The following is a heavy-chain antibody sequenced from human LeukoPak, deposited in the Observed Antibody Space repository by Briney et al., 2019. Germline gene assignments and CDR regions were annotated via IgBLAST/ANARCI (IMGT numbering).Heavy chain of an antibody. D-gene: IGHD3-22*01. CDR3: ARAYDSSGLH. V-gene: IGHV4-38-2*02. CDR2: IYHSGST. Sequence: SETLSLTCTVSGYSISSGYYWGWIWQPPGKGLEWIGSIYHSGSTYYNPSLKSRVTISVDTSKNQFSLKLSSVTAADTAVYYCARAYDSSGLHWGQGTLVTVSS. CDR1: GYSISSGYY. J-gene: IGHJ4*02.